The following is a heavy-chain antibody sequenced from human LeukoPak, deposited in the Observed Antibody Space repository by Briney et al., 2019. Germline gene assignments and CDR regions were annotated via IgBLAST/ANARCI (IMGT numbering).Heavy chain of an antibody. CDR2: MNPNSGGT. CDR3: ARDSVPMSRSSSGRFGY. J-gene: IGHJ4*02. V-gene: IGHV1-2*02. CDR1: VSTVTGYY. D-gene: IGHD6-6*01. Sequence: ASVNLSCTASVSTVTGYYMNSGREAPGHGLGWMGWMNPNSGGTNPAQTFPCRVKLTRDSSISTAYMELSRLRSDVTAVYYCARDSVPMSRSSSGRFGYWGQGTLVTVSS.